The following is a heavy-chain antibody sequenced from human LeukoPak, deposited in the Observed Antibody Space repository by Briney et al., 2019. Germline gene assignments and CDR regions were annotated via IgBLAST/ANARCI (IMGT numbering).Heavy chain of an antibody. CDR1: GGSISSYY. CDR3: ARVDYYGSGSPLRWFDP. J-gene: IGHJ5*02. Sequence: PSETLSLTCTVSGGSISSYYWSWIRQPPGKGLEWIGYIYYSGSTNYNPSLKSRVTISVDTSENQFSLKLSSVTAADMAVYYCARVDYYGSGSPLRWFDPWGQGTLVTVSS. CDR2: IYYSGST. V-gene: IGHV4-59*08. D-gene: IGHD3-10*01.